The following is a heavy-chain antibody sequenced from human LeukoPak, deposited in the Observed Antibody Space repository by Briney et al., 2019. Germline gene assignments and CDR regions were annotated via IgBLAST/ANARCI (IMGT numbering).Heavy chain of an antibody. CDR3: ARGGGLDV. V-gene: IGHV3-7*03. CDR2: INHNGNVN. D-gene: IGHD3-16*01. J-gene: IGHJ6*02. CDR1: GLTFSSYW. Sequence: GGSLRLSCAASGLTFSSYWMNWARQAPGKGLEWVASINHNGNVNHYVDSVKGRFTISRDNAKNSLYLQMSNLRAEDTAVYFRARGGGLDVWGQGATVTVS.